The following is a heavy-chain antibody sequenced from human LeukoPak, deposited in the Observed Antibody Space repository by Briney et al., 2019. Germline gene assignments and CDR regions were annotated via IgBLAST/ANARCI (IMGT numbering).Heavy chain of an antibody. V-gene: IGHV4-4*07. D-gene: IGHD6-13*01. CDR3: VRGPTRAAGIDY. Sequence: PSETLSLTCTVSGDSISSSYWSWIRQAAGKELKWIARIQTSGRTDYNPSLRSRVTVSVDTSKNQFSLRLSSVTAADTAVYYCVRGPTRAAGIDYWGQGTLVTVSS. CDR1: GDSISSSY. CDR2: IQTSGRT. J-gene: IGHJ4*02.